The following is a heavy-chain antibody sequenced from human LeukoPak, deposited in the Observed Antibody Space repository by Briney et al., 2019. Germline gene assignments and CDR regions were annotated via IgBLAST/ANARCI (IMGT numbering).Heavy chain of an antibody. CDR1: GGSFSTYY. CDR2: IYYSGST. D-gene: IGHD5-24*01. Sequence: PSETLSLTCTVSGGSFSTYYWSWIRQPPGKGLEWIGNIYYSGSTNYNPSLKSRVTISVDTSRNQFSLKLNSVTAADTAVYYCARDEGKWPQFQWAFDIWGQGTMVTVSS. V-gene: IGHV4-59*01. CDR3: ARDEGKWPQFQWAFDI. J-gene: IGHJ3*02.